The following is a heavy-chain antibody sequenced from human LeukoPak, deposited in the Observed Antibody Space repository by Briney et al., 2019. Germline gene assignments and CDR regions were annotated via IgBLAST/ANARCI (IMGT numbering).Heavy chain of an antibody. CDR1: GFTFSSYA. V-gene: IGHV3-23*01. CDR3: ARAVYSGYDLPLTTVTPSFDY. Sequence: TGGSLRLSCAASGFTFSSYAMSWVRQAPGKGLEWVSAISGSGGSTYYADSVKGRFTISRDNAKNSLYLQMNSLRAEDTAVYYCARAVYSGYDLPLTTVTPSFDYWGQGTLVTVSS. J-gene: IGHJ4*02. D-gene: IGHD4-17*01. CDR2: ISGSGGST.